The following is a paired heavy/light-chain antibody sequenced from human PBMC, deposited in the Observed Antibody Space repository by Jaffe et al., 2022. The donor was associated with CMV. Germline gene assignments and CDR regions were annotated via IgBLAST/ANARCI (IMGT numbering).Light chain of an antibody. J-gene: IGLJ2*01. CDR2: EVS. CDR3: SSYAGSNNFEV. CDR1: SSDVGGYNY. V-gene: IGLV2-8*01. Sequence: QSALTQPPSASGSPGQSVTISCTGTSSDVGGYNYVSWYQQHPGKAPKLMIYEVSKRPSGVPDRFSGSKSGNTASLTVSGLQAEDEADYYCSSYAGSNNFEVFGGGTKLTVL.
Heavy chain of an antibody. CDR1: GFTFSNAW. Sequence: EVQLVESGGGLVKPGGSLRLSCAASGFTFSNAWMSWVRQAPGKGLEWVGRIKSKTDGGTTDYAAPVKGRFTISRDDSKNTLYLQMNSLKTEDTAVYYCTTESVDGVAKKYYYYYYMDVWGKGTTVTVSS. CDR3: TTESVDGVAKKYYYYYYMDV. D-gene: IGHD5-12*01. CDR2: IKSKTDGGTT. J-gene: IGHJ6*03. V-gene: IGHV3-15*01.